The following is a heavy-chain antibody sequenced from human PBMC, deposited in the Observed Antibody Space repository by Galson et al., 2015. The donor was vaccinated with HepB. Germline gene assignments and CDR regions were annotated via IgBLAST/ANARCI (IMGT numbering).Heavy chain of an antibody. CDR3: AREMVATMACPEFDP. CDR2: ISYDATRR. D-gene: IGHD5-12*01. J-gene: IGHJ5*02. CDR1: GFTFSSRA. V-gene: IGHV3-30-3*01. Sequence: SLRLSCAASGFTFSSRAMHWVRQAPGKGLVWVAVISYDATRRYYADFVEGRFTISRDDPENTLHLQMNSLRPDDTGIYYCAREMVATMACPEFDPRGQGTLVTVSS.